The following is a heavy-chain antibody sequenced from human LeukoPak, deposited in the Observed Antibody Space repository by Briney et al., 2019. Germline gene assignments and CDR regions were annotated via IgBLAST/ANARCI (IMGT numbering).Heavy chain of an antibody. CDR1: GGSITSYY. V-gene: IGHV4-4*07. Sequence: SETLSLTCTVSGGSITSYYWMWIRQPAGKGLEWIGRFYISENTKQYRPSLQTRVTVSPDTSKNQFSLKLNSLTAADTAVYYCASRNFGVVTDWGQGTLVTVSS. D-gene: IGHD3-3*01. J-gene: IGHJ4*02. CDR3: ASRNFGVVTD. CDR2: FYISENT.